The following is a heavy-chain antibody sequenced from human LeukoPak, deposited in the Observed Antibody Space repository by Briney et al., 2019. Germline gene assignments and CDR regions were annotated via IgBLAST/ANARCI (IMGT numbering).Heavy chain of an antibody. D-gene: IGHD3-16*01. V-gene: IGHV3-30-3*01. J-gene: IGHJ4*02. CDR3: ARDITGGHPSY. Sequence: QPGRSLRLSCAASGFTFSSYAMHWVRQAPGKGLEWVAVISYDGSNKYYADSVKGRFTISRDNSKNTLYLQMNSLRAEDTAVYYCARDITGGHPSYWGQGTLVTVSS. CDR1: GFTFSSYA. CDR2: ISYDGSNK.